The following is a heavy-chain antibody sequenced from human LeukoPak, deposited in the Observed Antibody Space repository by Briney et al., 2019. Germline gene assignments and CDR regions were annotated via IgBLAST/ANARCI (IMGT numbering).Heavy chain of an antibody. CDR3: ARTYGSGSDDGFDP. Sequence: ASVKVSFKASGYTFTSYGISWVRQAPGQGLERMGWISAYIGNTNYAQKLQGRVTMTTDTSTSTAYMELRNLRSDDTAVYYCARTYGSGSDDGFDPWGQGTLVTVSS. D-gene: IGHD3-10*01. CDR1: GYTFTSYG. J-gene: IGHJ5*02. V-gene: IGHV1-18*01. CDR2: ISAYIGNT.